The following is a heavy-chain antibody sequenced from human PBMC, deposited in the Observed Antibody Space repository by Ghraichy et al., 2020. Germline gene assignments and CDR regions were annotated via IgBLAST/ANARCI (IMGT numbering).Heavy chain of an antibody. V-gene: IGHV3-7*01. CDR2: IKQDGNET. CDR1: GFTFSNYW. Sequence: GESLNISCAASGFTFSNYWMTCVRQAPGKGLEWVANIKQDGNETYCVDSVKGRFTISRDNAKNSLYLQMNSLRAEHTAVYYCASPRQPYYYYARDVWGPGTTVTVSS. D-gene: IGHD1-1*01. J-gene: IGHJ6*02. CDR3: ASPRQPYYYYARDV.